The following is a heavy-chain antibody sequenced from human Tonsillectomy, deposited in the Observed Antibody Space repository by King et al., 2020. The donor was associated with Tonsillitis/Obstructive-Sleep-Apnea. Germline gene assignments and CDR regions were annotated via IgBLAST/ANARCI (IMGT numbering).Heavy chain of an antibody. CDR3: ARVTPNDFWSGWIYYYYYYMDV. V-gene: IGHV3-74*01. CDR1: GFTFSSYW. D-gene: IGHD3-3*01. CDR2: INSDGSST. Sequence: VQLVESGGGLVQPGGSLRLSCAASGFTFSSYWMHWVRQAPGKGLVWVSRINSDGSSTSYADSVKGRFTISRDNAKNTLYLQMNSLRAEDTAVYYCARVTPNDFWSGWIYYYYYYMDVWGKGTTVTVSS. J-gene: IGHJ6*03.